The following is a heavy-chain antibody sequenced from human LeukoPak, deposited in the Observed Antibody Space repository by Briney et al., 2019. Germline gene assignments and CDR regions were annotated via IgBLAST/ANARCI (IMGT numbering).Heavy chain of an antibody. CDR2: FDPEDGET. V-gene: IGHV1-24*01. CDR1: GYTLTELS. Sequence: ASVKVSCKVSGYTLTELSMHWVRHAPGKGLEWMGGFDPEDGETIYAQKFQGRVTMTEDTSTDTAYMELSSLRSEDTAVYYCATEQYYYDSSGYYYFDYWGQGTLVTVSS. D-gene: IGHD3-22*01. J-gene: IGHJ4*02. CDR3: ATEQYYYDSSGYYYFDY.